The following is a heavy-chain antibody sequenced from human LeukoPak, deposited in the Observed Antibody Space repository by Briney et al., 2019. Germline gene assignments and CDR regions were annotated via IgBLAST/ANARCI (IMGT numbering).Heavy chain of an antibody. Sequence: ASVKVSCKASGYTFTSCGISWVRQAPGQGLEWMGWISAYNGNTNYAQKLQGRVTMTTDTSTSTAYMELRSLRSDDTAVYYCARDYPIYCSSTSCYTTLDYWGQGTLVTVSS. V-gene: IGHV1-18*01. J-gene: IGHJ4*02. CDR1: GYTFTSCG. CDR3: ARDYPIYCSSTSCYTTLDY. D-gene: IGHD2-2*02. CDR2: ISAYNGNT.